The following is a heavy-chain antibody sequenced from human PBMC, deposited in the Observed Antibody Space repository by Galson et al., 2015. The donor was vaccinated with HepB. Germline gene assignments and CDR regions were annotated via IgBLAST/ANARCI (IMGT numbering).Heavy chain of an antibody. Sequence: SVKVSCKASGYTFTSYGISWVRQAPGQGLEWMGWISAYNGNTNYAQKLQGRVTMTTDTSTSTAYMELRSLRSDDTAVYYCARDGRWSSGYIRRDYYYYGMDVWGQGTTVTVSS. CDR3: ARDGRWSSGYIRRDYYYYGMDV. V-gene: IGHV1-18*01. CDR1: GYTFTSYG. J-gene: IGHJ6*02. D-gene: IGHD3-22*01. CDR2: ISAYNGNT.